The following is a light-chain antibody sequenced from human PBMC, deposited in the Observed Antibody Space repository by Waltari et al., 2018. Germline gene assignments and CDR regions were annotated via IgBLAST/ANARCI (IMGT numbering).Light chain of an antibody. Sequence: ENVLTQSPGTVSLSPGEMATLSCRASQSLTTTSLAWYQAKPGQAPRLLIYGASSRAAGVPKRFSGSGSGTEFTLIISSVAPEDFAVFYCQQYDTMPHTFGQGTKLEIK. CDR3: QQYDTMPHT. CDR2: GAS. V-gene: IGKV3-20*01. CDR1: QSLTTTS. J-gene: IGKJ2*01.